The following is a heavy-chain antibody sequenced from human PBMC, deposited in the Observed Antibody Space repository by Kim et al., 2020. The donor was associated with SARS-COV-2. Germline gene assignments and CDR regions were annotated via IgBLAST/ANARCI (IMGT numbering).Heavy chain of an antibody. V-gene: IGHV4-31*03. CDR3: AREVPYDSSGYYSGDAFDI. J-gene: IGHJ3*02. CDR2: IYYSGST. D-gene: IGHD3-22*01. CDR1: GGSISSGGYY. Sequence: SETLSLTCTVSGGSISSGGYYWSWIRQHPGKGLEWIGYIYYSGSTYYNPSLKSRVTISVDTSKNQFSLKLSSVTAADTAVYYCAREVPYDSSGYYSGDAFDIWGQGTMVTVSS.